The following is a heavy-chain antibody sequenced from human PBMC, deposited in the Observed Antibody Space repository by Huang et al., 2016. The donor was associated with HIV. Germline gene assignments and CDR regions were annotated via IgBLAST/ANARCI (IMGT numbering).Heavy chain of an antibody. CDR2: IYYSGST. D-gene: IGHD3-10*01. Sequence: QVQLQESGPGLVKPSETLSLTCTVSGGSFSNYYWSWIRQPPGKGLEWIGYIYYSGSTNYNPSLTRRVTISVDTSKNQFSLTLTSVTAADSAVYYCASTSNLYYGSGSYYKGDAFDIWGQGTMVTVSS. V-gene: IGHV4-59*01. CDR1: GGSFSNYY. J-gene: IGHJ3*02. CDR3: ASTSNLYYGSGSYYKGDAFDI.